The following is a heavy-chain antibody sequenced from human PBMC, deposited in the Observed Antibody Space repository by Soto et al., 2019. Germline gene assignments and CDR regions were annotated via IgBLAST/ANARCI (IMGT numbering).Heavy chain of an antibody. V-gene: IGHV3-23*01. J-gene: IGHJ4*02. D-gene: IGHD6-19*01. CDR3: ARESGSGWNYFGY. CDR1: GFTSKSYA. CDR2: ISGSGYYT. Sequence: EVQLLESGGGLVQPGGSLRLSCAAFGFTSKSYAMSWVRQAPGKGLEWVSGISGSGYYTYYADSLKGRFTISRDKSKNTLYLQMNSLRDGDTAVYYCARESGSGWNYFGYWGQGTLVTVSS.